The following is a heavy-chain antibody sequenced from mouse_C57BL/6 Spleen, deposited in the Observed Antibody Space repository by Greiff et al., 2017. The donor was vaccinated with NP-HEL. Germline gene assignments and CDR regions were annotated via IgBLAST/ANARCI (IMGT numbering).Heavy chain of an antibody. D-gene: IGHD1-1*01. CDR3: ARDGSSPWFAY. CDR2: INPSSGYT. Sequence: QVQLQQSGAELAKPGASVKLSCTASGYTFTSYWMHWVKQRPGQGLEWIGYINPSSGYTKYHQKFKDKATLTADKSSSTAYMQLSSLRYEDSAVYYCARDGSSPWFAYWGQGTLVTVSA. V-gene: IGHV1-7*01. CDR1: GYTFTSYW. J-gene: IGHJ3*01.